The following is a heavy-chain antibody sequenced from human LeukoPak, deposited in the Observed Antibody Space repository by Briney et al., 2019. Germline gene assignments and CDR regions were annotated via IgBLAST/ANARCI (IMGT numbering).Heavy chain of an antibody. CDR2: ISGSGGST. CDR1: GFTFSSYA. V-gene: IGHV3-23*01. D-gene: IGHD3-22*01. J-gene: IGHJ4*02. CDR3: AKDLALYYYDSSEETERPNYFDY. Sequence: GGSLRLSCAASGFTFSSYAMSWVRQAPGKGLEWVSAISGSGGSTYYADSVKGRFTISRDNSKNTLYLQMNSLRAEDTAVYYCAKDLALYYYDSSEETERPNYFDYWGQGTLVTVSS.